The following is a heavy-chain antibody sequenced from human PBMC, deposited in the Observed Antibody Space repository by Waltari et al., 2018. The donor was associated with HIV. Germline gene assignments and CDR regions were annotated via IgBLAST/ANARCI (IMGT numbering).Heavy chain of an antibody. Sequence: EVHLVQSGPEVMKPEATMRISCRVSGYTCTDHYIHWVQEAPGKGLEWMGLIDPEDGETVYAEKFQARLTIPADTSVDTVYMELTSLRSDDAAVYYCASLAAAAYFDAWGQGTLLTVSS. CDR1: GYTCTDHY. CDR3: ASLAAAAYFDA. D-gene: IGHD6-13*01. CDR2: IDPEDGET. J-gene: IGHJ4*02. V-gene: IGHV1-69-2*01.